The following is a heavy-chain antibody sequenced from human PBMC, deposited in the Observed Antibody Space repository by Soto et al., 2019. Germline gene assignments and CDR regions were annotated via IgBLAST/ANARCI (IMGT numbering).Heavy chain of an antibody. V-gene: IGHV3-23*01. CDR3: ARDSVTRVSSDIPGMDV. CDR2: IGEGGVSR. J-gene: IGHJ6*02. D-gene: IGHD3-10*01. Sequence: GGSLRLSWVASGFDFSTYAMSWVRQAPGKGLEWVSVIGEGGVSRVYADAVKGRFTISRDNSKNTLYLQMTSLRVDDTAMYYCARDSVTRVSSDIPGMDVWGQGTTVTVSS. CDR1: GFDFSTYA.